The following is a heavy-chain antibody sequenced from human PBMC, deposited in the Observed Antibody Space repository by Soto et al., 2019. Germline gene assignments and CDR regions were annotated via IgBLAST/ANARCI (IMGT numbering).Heavy chain of an antibody. CDR1: GFTFSNYD. D-gene: IGHD2-15*01. J-gene: IGHJ4*02. CDR3: ATVCRFCSGSNSLY. CDR2: ISTGDSPI. V-gene: IGHV3-48*03. Sequence: EVQLVESGGALVQPGGSLRLSCAASGFTFSNYDMNWVRQAPGKGLEWVSYISTGDSPIYYADSVKGRFTISRDNAKKSLYLQMISLTAEDTAVYYCATVCRFCSGSNSLYWGRGALVTVSS.